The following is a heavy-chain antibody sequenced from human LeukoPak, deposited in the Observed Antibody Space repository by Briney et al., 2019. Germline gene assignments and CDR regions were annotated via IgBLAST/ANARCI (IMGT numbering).Heavy chain of an antibody. Sequence: GGSLRLSCAASEFTFSSYWMHWVRQAPGKGLVWVSRIDTDGTNTSYADSVMGRFTISRDNAKNTLYLQMNSQRVDDTAVYYCACFLLGNSGIWGQGTMVTVSS. CDR2: IDTDGTNT. J-gene: IGHJ3*02. V-gene: IGHV3-74*01. D-gene: IGHD7-27*01. CDR1: EFTFSSYW. CDR3: ACFLLGNSGI.